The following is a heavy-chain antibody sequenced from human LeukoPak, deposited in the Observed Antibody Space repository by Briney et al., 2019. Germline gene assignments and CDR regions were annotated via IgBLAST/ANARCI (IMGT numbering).Heavy chain of an antibody. D-gene: IGHD3-22*01. Sequence: SSETLSLTCTVSGGSISNYYWSWIRQPPGKGLEWIAYINYSGSTNYNPSLKSRVTISVDTSKNHFSLTLSSVTAADTAVYYCAKGHGSSGYPYWGQGTLVTVSS. CDR2: INYSGST. CDR1: GGSISNYY. CDR3: AKGHGSSGYPY. J-gene: IGHJ4*02. V-gene: IGHV4-59*01.